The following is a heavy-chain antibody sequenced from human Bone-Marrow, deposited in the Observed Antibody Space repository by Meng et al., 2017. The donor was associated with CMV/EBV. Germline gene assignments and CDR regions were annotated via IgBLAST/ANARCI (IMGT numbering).Heavy chain of an antibody. D-gene: IGHD3-10*02. CDR1: GGSFSGYY. J-gene: IGHJ4*02. Sequence: SETLSLTCAVYGGSFSGYYWSWIRQPPGKGLEWIGEINHSGSTNYNPSLKSRVTISVDTSKNQFSLKLSSVTAADTAVYYCARDVFGDGYLDYWGQGTLVTVSS. CDR2: INHSGST. V-gene: IGHV4-34*01. CDR3: ARDVFGDGYLDY.